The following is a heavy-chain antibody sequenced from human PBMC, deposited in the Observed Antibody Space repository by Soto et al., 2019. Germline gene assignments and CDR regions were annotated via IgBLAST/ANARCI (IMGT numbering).Heavy chain of an antibody. CDR2: INPNSGGT. CDR3: ARGGYRYGYYYYGMAV. J-gene: IGHJ6*01. V-gene: IGHV1-2*04. Sequence: PLQGLEWMGWINPNSGGTNYAQKFQGWVTMTRDTSISTAYMELSRLRSDDTAVYYCARGGYRYGYYYYGMAVWGQGTTVPVSS. D-gene: IGHD5-18*01.